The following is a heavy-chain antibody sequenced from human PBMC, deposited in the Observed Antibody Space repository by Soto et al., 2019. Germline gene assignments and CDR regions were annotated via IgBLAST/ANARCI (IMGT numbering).Heavy chain of an antibody. CDR1: GFTFSNYA. CDR3: ATGAKGYVVSTLDY. Sequence: EVQLLESGGACVQPGGSLRLSCAASGFTFSNYAMTWVRQAPGKGLEWVAAITSNGSSTDYADSVKGRFTISRDNSKNTLFRQIDSVIAEDTAVYYCATGAKGYVVSTLDYWGQGTLVTVSS. CDR2: ITSNGSST. D-gene: IGHD5-12*01. V-gene: IGHV3-23*01. J-gene: IGHJ4*02.